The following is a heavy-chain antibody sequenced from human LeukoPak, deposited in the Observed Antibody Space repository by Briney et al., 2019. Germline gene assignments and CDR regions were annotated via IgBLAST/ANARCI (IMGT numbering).Heavy chain of an antibody. Sequence: GGSLRLSCAASSFTFSSYSMNWVRQAPGKGLEWVSSISSSSSYIYYADSVKGRFTISRDNAKNSLYLQMNSLRAEDTAVYYCARDRGDGYNSPDYWGQGTLVTVSS. CDR2: ISSSSSYI. CDR1: SFTFSSYS. V-gene: IGHV3-21*01. J-gene: IGHJ4*02. CDR3: ARDRGDGYNSPDY. D-gene: IGHD5-24*01.